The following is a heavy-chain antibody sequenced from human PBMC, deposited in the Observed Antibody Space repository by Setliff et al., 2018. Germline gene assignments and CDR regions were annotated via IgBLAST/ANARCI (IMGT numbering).Heavy chain of an antibody. D-gene: IGHD2-2*01. CDR2: IYPGDSDA. CDR1: GYSFTSYR. J-gene: IGHJ3*02. Sequence: GESLKISCQVSGYSFTSYRIGWVRQMPGKGLEWMGIIYPGDSDARYSPSFQGQVTISADKSITTAYLQWSSLKASDTAMYYCARDRGFCSSTSCYPAFDIWGQGTMVTVSS. V-gene: IGHV5-51*01. CDR3: ARDRGFCSSTSCYPAFDI.